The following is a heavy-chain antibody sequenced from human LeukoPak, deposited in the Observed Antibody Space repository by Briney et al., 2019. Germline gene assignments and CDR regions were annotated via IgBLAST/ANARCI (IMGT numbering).Heavy chain of an antibody. J-gene: IGHJ4*02. CDR2: IKHDGREK. V-gene: IGHV3-7*01. CDR3: GYTNNFYH. D-gene: IGHD3-16*02. Sequence: GGSLRLSCVASGLTFSGQWLNWVRQAPGQGLEWVANIKHDGREKYYVDSVKGRFTISRDDGQNSLSLHMNTVRAEDTAVYYCGYTNNFYHWGQGALVVVSA. CDR1: GLTFSGQW.